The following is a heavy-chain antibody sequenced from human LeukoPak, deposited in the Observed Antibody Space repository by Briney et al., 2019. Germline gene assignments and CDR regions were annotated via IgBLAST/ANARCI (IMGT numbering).Heavy chain of an antibody. CDR3: ARGVVENDFWSGYYGNWFDP. J-gene: IGHJ5*02. D-gene: IGHD3-3*01. V-gene: IGHV4-39*07. CDR1: GGSISSSSYY. Sequence: SETLSLTCTVSGGSISSSSYYWGWIRQPPGKGLEWIGSIYYSGSTYYNPSLKSRVTISADTSKNQFSLKLSSVTAADTAVYYCARGVVENDFWSGYYGNWFDPWGQGTLVTVSS. CDR2: IYYSGST.